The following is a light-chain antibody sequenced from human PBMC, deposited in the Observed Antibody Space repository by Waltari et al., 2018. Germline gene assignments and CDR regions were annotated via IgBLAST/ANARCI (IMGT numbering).Light chain of an antibody. CDR1: SSNIRPNF. Sequence: QSVLTQPPSASGTPGQTVTNPCSGTSSNIRPNFFFWYPQLPASAPPLIIYNNDRRPSGVPDRFSGSKSGTSGSLVISGIRAEDEADYICASWDDSMSVAFGGGTKLTVL. J-gene: IGLJ2*01. V-gene: IGLV1-47*01. CDR3: ASWDDSMSVA. CDR2: NND.